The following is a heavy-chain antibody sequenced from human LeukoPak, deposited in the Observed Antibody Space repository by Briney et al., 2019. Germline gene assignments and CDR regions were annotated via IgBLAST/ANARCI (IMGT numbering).Heavy chain of an antibody. Sequence: GGSLRLSGAASGFTFSNYWMHWVRQAPGKGLVWGSRISSDERITSYADSVKGRFTISSDHHKNTLFLQMNGLRAEDTAVYYCAGVSLSSRCSSNWGQGTLVTVSP. J-gene: IGHJ4*02. V-gene: IGHV3-74*01. CDR3: AGVSLSSRCSSN. CDR2: ISSDERIT. D-gene: IGHD6-19*01. CDR1: GFTFSNYW.